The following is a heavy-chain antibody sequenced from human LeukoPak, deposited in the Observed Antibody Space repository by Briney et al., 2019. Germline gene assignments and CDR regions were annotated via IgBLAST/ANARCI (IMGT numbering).Heavy chain of an antibody. D-gene: IGHD2-15*01. CDR1: GGSISSFY. Sequence: KSSETLSLTCTVSGGSISSFYWSWIRQPPGKGLEYIGYIFYTGTTNCNPSLEGRVTISVDTSKNQFSLTLRSVTAADTAVYYCARRTTPRRGEFDYWGQGTLVTVSS. V-gene: IGHV4-59*08. CDR3: ARRTTPRRGEFDY. J-gene: IGHJ4*02. CDR2: IFYTGTT.